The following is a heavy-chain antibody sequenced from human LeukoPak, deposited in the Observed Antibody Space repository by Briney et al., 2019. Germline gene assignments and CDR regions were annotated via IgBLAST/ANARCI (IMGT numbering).Heavy chain of an antibody. CDR2: ISPSGNT. D-gene: IGHD5-18*01. J-gene: IGHJ4*02. Sequence: SQTLSLTCTVSGGSITSGTYYWSCIGQPAGKGLEWLGRISPSGNTNYNPSLKTRATVSLEMPGNQFSLDLSSGTAADTAIYYCVRDGGQYNSDYKGGYYYFDYWGPGTRVTVSS. V-gene: IGHV4-61*02. CDR1: GGSITSGTYY. CDR3: VRDGGQYNSDYKGGYYYFDY.